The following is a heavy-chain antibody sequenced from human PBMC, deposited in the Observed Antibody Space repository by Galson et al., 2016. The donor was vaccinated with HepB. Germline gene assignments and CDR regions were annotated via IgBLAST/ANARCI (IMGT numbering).Heavy chain of an antibody. V-gene: IGHV3-48*02. CDR1: GFTFSSYS. CDR2: TSYSSTI. CDR3: ATAYSSGWYFAY. J-gene: IGHJ4*02. Sequence: SLRLSCAASGFTFSSYSMNWVRQAPGKGLEWVSYTSYSSTIYYADPVKGRFTISRDNAKNSLYLQMNSLRDEDTAVYYCATAYSSGWYFAYWGQGTLVTVSS. D-gene: IGHD6-19*01.